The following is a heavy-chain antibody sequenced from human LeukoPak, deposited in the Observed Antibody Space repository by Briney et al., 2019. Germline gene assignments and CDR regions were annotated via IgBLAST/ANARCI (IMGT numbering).Heavy chain of an antibody. CDR3: ARDPGSYFYYYYGMDV. J-gene: IGHJ6*02. CDR1: GYTFNGYY. V-gene: IGHV1-2*02. D-gene: IGHD1-26*01. Sequence: ASVKVSCKASGYTFNGYYMHWVRQAPGQGLEWMGWINPNGGGTNYAQKFQGRVTMTRDTSISTAYMELSRLRSDDTAVYYCARDPGSYFYYYYGMDVWGQGTTVTVSS. CDR2: INPNGGGT.